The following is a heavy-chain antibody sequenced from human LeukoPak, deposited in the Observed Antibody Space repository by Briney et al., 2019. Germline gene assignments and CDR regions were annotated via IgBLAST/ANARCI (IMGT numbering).Heavy chain of an antibody. CDR1: GFTFSSYE. CDR3: ARDSPPDY. V-gene: IGHV3-48*03. J-gene: IGHJ4*02. CDR2: ITRTGDRI. Sequence: PGGSLRLSCAASGFTFSSYEMNWVRQAPGKGLEWIAYITRTGDRIQYADSVKGRFTISRDNAKNSLYLQMNSLRAEDTALYYCARDSPPDYWGQGTLVTVSS.